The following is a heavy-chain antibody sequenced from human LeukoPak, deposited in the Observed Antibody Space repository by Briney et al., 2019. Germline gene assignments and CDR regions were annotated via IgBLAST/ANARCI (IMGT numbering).Heavy chain of an antibody. Sequence: GGSLRLSCAASGFTFSSYGMHWVRQAPGKGLERVAIISYDGSNEYYADSVKGRFTISRDNSKNTLYLQMNSPRAEDTAVYYCARDDNYYGSGSYLDYWGQGTLVTVSS. V-gene: IGHV3-30*03. CDR2: ISYDGSNE. CDR1: GFTFSSYG. D-gene: IGHD3-10*01. J-gene: IGHJ4*02. CDR3: ARDDNYYGSGSYLDY.